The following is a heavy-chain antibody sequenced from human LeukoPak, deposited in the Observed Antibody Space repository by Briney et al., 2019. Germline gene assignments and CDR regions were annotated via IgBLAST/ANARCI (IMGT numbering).Heavy chain of an antibody. CDR1: GGSISSYY. D-gene: IGHD6-19*01. V-gene: IGHV4-59*08. CDR3: ARHENIAVAGASSFDY. CDR2: MYNSGST. Sequence: SETLSLTCTVSGGSISSYYWSWIRQPPGKGLEWIGYMYNSGSTDYNPSLKSRVTISVDTSKNQFSLKLSSGTAADTAVCYCARHENIAVAGASSFDYWGQGTLVTVSS. J-gene: IGHJ4*02.